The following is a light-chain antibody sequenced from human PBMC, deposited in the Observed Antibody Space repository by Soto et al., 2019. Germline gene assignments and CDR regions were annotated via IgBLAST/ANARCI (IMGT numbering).Light chain of an antibody. CDR1: KLGYKY. CDR2: QDN. J-gene: IGLJ2*01. Sequence: SYELTQPPSVSVSPGQTASITCSGDKLGYKYACWYQQKPGQSPVLVIYQDNKRPSGIPERFSGSNSGNTATLTISETQALDEADYYCQAWDSSSAFFGGGTKLTVL. V-gene: IGLV3-1*01. CDR3: QAWDSSSAF.